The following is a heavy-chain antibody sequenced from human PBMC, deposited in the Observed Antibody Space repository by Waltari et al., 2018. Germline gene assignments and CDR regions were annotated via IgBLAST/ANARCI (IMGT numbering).Heavy chain of an antibody. J-gene: IGHJ4*02. CDR3: TKEQGGGFDY. V-gene: IGHV3-30*18. Sequence: QVHLVESGGGVVQPGGSLRLPCGDSGLPLRNYAMHWVRQAPGKGLEWVAVISHDGSQKYYAHSVEGRFTISRDTSKNTMYLQMDSLRPEDTAVFYCTKEQGGGFDYWGQGTLVTVSS. D-gene: IGHD3-16*01. CDR2: ISHDGSQK. CDR1: GLPLRNYA.